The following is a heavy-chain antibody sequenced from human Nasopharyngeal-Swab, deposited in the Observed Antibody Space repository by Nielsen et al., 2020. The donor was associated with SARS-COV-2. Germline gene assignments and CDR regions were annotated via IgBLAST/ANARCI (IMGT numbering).Heavy chain of an antibody. Sequence: WVRQAPGQGLEWMGWISAYNGNTNYAQKLQGRVTMTTDTSTSTAYMELRSLRAEDTAVYYCAKSWTYYFDYWGQGTLVTVSS. CDR2: ISAYNGNT. J-gene: IGHJ4*02. D-gene: IGHD3/OR15-3a*01. V-gene: IGHV1-18*01. CDR3: AKSWTYYFDY.